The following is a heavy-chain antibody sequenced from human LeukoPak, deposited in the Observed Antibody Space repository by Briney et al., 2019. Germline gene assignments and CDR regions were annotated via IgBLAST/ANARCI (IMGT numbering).Heavy chain of an antibody. D-gene: IGHD2-21*02. Sequence: SETLSLTCNVSGGSITTFYWSWIRQPPGQGLEWIGYIFYTGTTHYNPSLKSRVTISVDSSKNQFSLSLSSVTAADTAVYYCARQLRSDAFDFWGQGTLVTVSS. J-gene: IGHJ3*01. CDR3: ARQLRSDAFDF. CDR1: GGSITTFY. CDR2: IFYTGTT. V-gene: IGHV4-59*08.